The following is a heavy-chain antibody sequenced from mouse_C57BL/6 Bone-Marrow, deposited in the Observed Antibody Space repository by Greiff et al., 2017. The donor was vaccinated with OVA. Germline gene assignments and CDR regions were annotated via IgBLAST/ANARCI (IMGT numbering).Heavy chain of an antibody. CDR3: ARRIYYDYDGFAY. Sequence: QVQLQQPGAELVKPGASVKLSCKASGYTFTSYWMHWVKQRPGQGLEWIGRIYPGDGDTNYNGKFKGKATLTADKSSSTAYMQLSSLTSEDSAVYFCARRIYYDYDGFAYWGQGTLVTVSA. CDR1: GYTFTSYW. D-gene: IGHD2-4*01. V-gene: IGHV1-82*01. CDR2: IYPGDGDT. J-gene: IGHJ3*01.